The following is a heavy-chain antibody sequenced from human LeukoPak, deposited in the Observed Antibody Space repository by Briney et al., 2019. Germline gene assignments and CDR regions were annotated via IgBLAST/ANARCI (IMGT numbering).Heavy chain of an antibody. CDR2: ISSSSSTI. D-gene: IGHD3-22*01. V-gene: IGHV3-48*01. Sequence: PGGSLRLSCAASGFTFSSYSMNWVRQAPGKGLEWVSYISSSSSTIYYADSVKGRFTISRDNAKNSLYLQMNSLRAEDTAVYYCARVYYYDSSGPGYWGQGTLVTVSS. CDR3: ARVYYYDSSGPGY. CDR1: GFTFSSYS. J-gene: IGHJ4*02.